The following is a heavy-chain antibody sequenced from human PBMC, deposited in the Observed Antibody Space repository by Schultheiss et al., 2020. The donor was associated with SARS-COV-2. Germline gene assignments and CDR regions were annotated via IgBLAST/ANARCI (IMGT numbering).Heavy chain of an antibody. V-gene: IGHV4-4*02. CDR1: GGSISSSNW. J-gene: IGHJ3*02. CDR2: IYYNGGT. D-gene: IGHD2-15*01. CDR3: ARDGYCSGGSCLKGAFDI. Sequence: SETLSLTCAVSGGSISSSNWWSWVRQPPGKGLEWITSIYYNGGTAYNPSLKSRVTISRDTSKNQFSLKLSSVTAADTAVYYCARDGYCSGGSCLKGAFDIWGQGTMVTVSS.